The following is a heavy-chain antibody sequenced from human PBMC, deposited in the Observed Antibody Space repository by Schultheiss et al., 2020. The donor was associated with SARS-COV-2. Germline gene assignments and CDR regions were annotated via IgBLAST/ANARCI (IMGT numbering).Heavy chain of an antibody. D-gene: IGHD2-8*01. CDR3: ARDRMVYASRANYYYYYMDV. V-gene: IGHV3-23*01. J-gene: IGHJ6*03. CDR2: ISGSGGST. CDR1: GFTFSNAW. Sequence: GGSLRLSCAASGFTFSNAWMSWVRQAPGKGLEWVSAISGSGGSTYYADSVKGRFTISRDNSKNTLYLQMNSLRAEDTAVYYCARDRMVYASRANYYYYYMDVWGKGTTVTVSS.